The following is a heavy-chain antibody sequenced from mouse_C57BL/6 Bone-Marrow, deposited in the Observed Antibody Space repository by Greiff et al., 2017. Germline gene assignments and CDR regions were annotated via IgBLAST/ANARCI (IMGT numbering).Heavy chain of an antibody. CDR2: ISGGGGNT. CDR1: GFTFSSYT. Sequence: EVKLMESGGGLVKPGGSLKLSCAASGFTFSSYTMSWVRQTPEKRLEWVATISGGGGNTYYPDSVKGRFTISRDNAKNTLYLQMSSLRSEDTALYYCARRANWDQKDYAMDYWGQGTSVTVSS. CDR3: ARRANWDQKDYAMDY. J-gene: IGHJ4*01. D-gene: IGHD4-1*01. V-gene: IGHV5-9*01.